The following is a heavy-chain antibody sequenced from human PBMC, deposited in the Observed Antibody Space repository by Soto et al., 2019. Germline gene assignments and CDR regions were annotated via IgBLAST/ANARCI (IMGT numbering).Heavy chain of an antibody. V-gene: IGHV3-23*01. CDR1: GLTLENYA. CDR3: AKDSWAIFGVPAGEYYAMDV. Sequence: GGSLRLSCVASGLTLENYAMSWVRQAPGKGLEWVSAISASGGTTYHSDSVKGRFTISRDNSKNTVYLQMNDLRVEDAAEYFCAKDSWAIFGVPAGEYYAMDVWGQGTTVTVSS. D-gene: IGHD3-3*01. CDR2: ISASGGTT. J-gene: IGHJ6*02.